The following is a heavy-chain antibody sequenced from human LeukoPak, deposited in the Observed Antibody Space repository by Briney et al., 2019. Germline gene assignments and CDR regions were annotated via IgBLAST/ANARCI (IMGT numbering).Heavy chain of an antibody. CDR3: ARDRGIHYYDSSGYLDAFDM. J-gene: IGHJ3*02. V-gene: IGHV4-4*07. CDR2: IYTSGST. D-gene: IGHD3-22*01. Sequence: SETLSLTCTVSGGSISSYYWSWIRQPAGKGREWIGRIYTSGSTNYNPSLKSRVTMSVDTSKNQFSLKLSSVAAADTAVYYCARDRGIHYYDSSGYLDAFDMWSQGTMVTVSS. CDR1: GGSISSYY.